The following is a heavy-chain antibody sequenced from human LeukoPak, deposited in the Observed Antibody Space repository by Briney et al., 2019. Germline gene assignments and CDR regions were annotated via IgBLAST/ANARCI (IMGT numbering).Heavy chain of an antibody. V-gene: IGHV3-53*01. CDR1: GFTVSSNY. CDR2: IYSGGST. Sequence: GGSLRLFCAASGFTVSSNYMSWVRQAPGKGLEGVSIIYSGGSTYYADSVKGRFTISRDNSKNTRYLQMNTLRDEDPAVYYCARESASRGFFDPWGQGTLVTVSS. CDR3: ARESASRGFFDP. D-gene: IGHD2-2*01. J-gene: IGHJ5*02.